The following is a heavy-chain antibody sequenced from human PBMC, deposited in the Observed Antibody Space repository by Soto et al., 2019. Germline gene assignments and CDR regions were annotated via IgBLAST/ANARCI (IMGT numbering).Heavy chain of an antibody. D-gene: IGHD3-3*01. CDR1: GFTFDDYA. J-gene: IGHJ4*02. CDR3: AKDIGDFWTLRGYYFDY. V-gene: IGHV3-9*01. Sequence: EVQLVESGGGLVQPGRSLRLSCAASGFTFDDYAMHWVRQAPGKGLEWVSGISWNSGSIGYADSVKGRFTISRDNAKNSLHLQMNGLRAEDTALYYCAKDIGDFWTLRGYYFDYWGQGTLVTVSS. CDR2: ISWNSGSI.